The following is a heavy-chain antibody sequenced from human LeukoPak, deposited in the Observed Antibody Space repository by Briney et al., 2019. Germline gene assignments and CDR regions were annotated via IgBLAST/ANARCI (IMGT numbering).Heavy chain of an antibody. J-gene: IGHJ5*02. CDR2: ITGSGGNT. V-gene: IGHV3-23*01. Sequence: GGSLRLSCAASGFIFSSYSMSWVRQAPGKGLEWVSVITGSGGNTYYADSVKGRFTISKDNSKNTVYLQMSSLRAEDTAVYYCAKDADSSGWFNWFDPWGQGTLVTVSS. CDR3: AKDADSSGWFNWFDP. CDR1: GFIFSSYS. D-gene: IGHD6-19*01.